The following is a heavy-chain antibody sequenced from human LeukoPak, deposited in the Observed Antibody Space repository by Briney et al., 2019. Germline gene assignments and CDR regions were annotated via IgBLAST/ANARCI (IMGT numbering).Heavy chain of an antibody. CDR3: ARLYYYDSSGFGYYFDY. V-gene: IGHV4-59*01. J-gene: IGHJ4*02. D-gene: IGHD3-22*01. CDR1: GGSISGYY. CDR2: IYYSGST. Sequence: SETLSLTCTVSGGSISGYYWNWIRQPPGKGLEWIGYIYYSGSTNYNPSLKSRVTISVDTSKNQFSLKLSSVTAADTAMYYCARLYYYDSSGFGYYFDYWGQGTLVTVSS.